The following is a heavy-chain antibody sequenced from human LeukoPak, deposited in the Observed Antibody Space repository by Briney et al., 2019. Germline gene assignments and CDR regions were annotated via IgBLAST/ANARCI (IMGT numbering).Heavy chain of an antibody. J-gene: IGHJ6*04. Sequence: GGSLRLSCAASGFTVSSNSMSWVRQAPGRRLEWVSVIYSGGSTYYADSVKGRFTISRDNSKNTLYLQMNSLRAEDTAVYYCARDYDGLDVWGKGTTVTVSS. CDR1: GFTVSSNS. D-gene: IGHD3-16*01. CDR3: ARDYDGLDV. CDR2: IYSGGST. V-gene: IGHV3-53*01.